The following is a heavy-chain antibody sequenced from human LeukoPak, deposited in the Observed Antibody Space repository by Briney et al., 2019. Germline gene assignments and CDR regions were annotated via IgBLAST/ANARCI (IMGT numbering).Heavy chain of an antibody. D-gene: IGHD3-22*01. J-gene: IGHJ4*02. V-gene: IGHV4-30-4*08. CDR1: GGSISSGDYY. CDR2: IYYSGST. Sequence: SETLSFTCTVSGGSISSGDYYWSWIRQPPGKGLEWIGYIYYSGSTYYNPSLKSRVTISVDTSKNQFSLKLSSVTAADTAVYYCARGSRSDRSLDYWGQGTLVTVSS. CDR3: ARGSRSDRSLDY.